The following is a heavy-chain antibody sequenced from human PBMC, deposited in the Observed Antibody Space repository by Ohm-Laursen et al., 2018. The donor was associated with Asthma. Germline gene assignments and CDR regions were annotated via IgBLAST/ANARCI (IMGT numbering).Heavy chain of an antibody. CDR3: ASLISGSGSYNDY. CDR1: GYSFSLYS. V-gene: IGHV3-21*01. D-gene: IGHD3-10*01. J-gene: IGHJ4*02. CDR2: ISTASTFI. Sequence: SLRLSCTASGYSFSLYSIHWIRQAPGKGLQWVASISTASTFIYYADSVKGRFTISRDNSKNTLYLQMNSLRAEDTAVYYCASLISGSGSYNDYWGQGTLVTVSS.